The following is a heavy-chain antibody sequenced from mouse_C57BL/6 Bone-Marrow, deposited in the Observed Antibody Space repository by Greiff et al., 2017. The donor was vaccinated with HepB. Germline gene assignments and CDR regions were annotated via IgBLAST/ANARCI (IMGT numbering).Heavy chain of an antibody. CDR2: IYPGSGST. D-gene: IGHD2-2*01. V-gene: IGHV1-55*01. CDR3: AAVYGYSYAMDY. J-gene: IGHJ4*01. CDR1: GYTFTSYW. Sequence: QVQLQQPGAELVKPGASVKMSCKASGYTFTSYWITWVKRRPGQGLEWIGDIYPGSGSTNYNEKFKSKATLTVDTSSSTAYMQLSSLTSEDSAVYYCAAVYGYSYAMDYWGQGTSVTVSS.